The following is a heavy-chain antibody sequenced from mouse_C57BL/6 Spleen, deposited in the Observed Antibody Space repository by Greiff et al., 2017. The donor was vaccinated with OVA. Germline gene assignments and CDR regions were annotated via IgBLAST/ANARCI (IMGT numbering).Heavy chain of an antibody. Sequence: EVQLQQSGPELVKPGASVKISCKASGYTFTDYYMNWVKQSHGKSLEWIGDINPNNGGTSYNQKFKGKATLTVDKSSSTAYMELRSLTSEDSAVYYCARGYGNYEDYAMDYWGQGTSVTVSS. CDR1: GYTFTDYY. CDR2: INPNNGGT. D-gene: IGHD2-10*02. V-gene: IGHV1-26*01. J-gene: IGHJ4*01. CDR3: ARGYGNYEDYAMDY.